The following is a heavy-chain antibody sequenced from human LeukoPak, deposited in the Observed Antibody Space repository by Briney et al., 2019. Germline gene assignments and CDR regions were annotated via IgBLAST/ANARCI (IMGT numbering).Heavy chain of an antibody. CDR1: GFTFSSYA. CDR3: AKDPHTGYSLAY. Sequence: PGGSLRLSCSASGFTFSSYAMSWVRQAPGKGLEWVSVISGSDDKTFYADSVKGRFTISRDNSKNTLYLQMSSLRAEDTAVYYCAKDPHTGYSLAYWGQGTLVTVSS. CDR2: ISGSDDKT. V-gene: IGHV3-23*01. D-gene: IGHD5-18*01. J-gene: IGHJ4*02.